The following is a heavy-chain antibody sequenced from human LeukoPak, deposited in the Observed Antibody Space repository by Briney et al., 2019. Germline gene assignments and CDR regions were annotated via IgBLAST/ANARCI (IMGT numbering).Heavy chain of an antibody. CDR3: ARVGMGAHFDY. CDR2: INAGNGNT. D-gene: IGHD1-26*01. J-gene: IGHJ4*02. V-gene: IGHV1-3*01. CDR1: GNTFTSYA. Sequence: ASVKVSCKASGNTFTSYAMHWVRQAPGQRLEWMGWINAGNGNTKYSQKFQGRVTITRDTSASTAYMELSSLRSEDTAVYYCARVGMGAHFDYWGQGTLVTVSS.